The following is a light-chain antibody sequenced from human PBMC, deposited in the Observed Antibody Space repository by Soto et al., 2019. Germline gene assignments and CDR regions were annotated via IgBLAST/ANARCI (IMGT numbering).Light chain of an antibody. J-gene: IGKJ5*01. CDR2: GAS. V-gene: IGKV3-15*01. CDR1: QSVASS. CDR3: QQYHYWPIT. Sequence: EIVMTQSPATLSASPGERVTLSCRASQSVASSVAWYQQKPGQAPRLLLYGASSRATGVPARFSGSGSGTEFTLTISSLQSEDFAVYLCQQYHYWPITFGQGTRLEIK.